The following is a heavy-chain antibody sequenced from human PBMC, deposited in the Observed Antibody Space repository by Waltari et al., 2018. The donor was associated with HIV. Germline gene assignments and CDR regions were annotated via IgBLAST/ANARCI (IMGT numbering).Heavy chain of an antibody. V-gene: IGHV1-18*04. CDR2: ISTYNDNT. J-gene: IGHJ3*02. D-gene: IGHD3-22*01. CDR1: GYTFATYG. Sequence: QVHLVQSGAELKKPGASVKVSCKASGYTFATYGVSWVRQAPGQGLAWMGWISTYNDNTNYAQKLQGRGTMTTDTSTSTVYMELRSLRSDDTAVYYCARDLVPYYYDSSGYLDALHIWGQGTMVTVS. CDR3: ARDLVPYYYDSSGYLDALHI.